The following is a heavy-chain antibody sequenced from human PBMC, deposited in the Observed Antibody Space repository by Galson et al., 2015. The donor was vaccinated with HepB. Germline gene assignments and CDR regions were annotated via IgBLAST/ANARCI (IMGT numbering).Heavy chain of an antibody. D-gene: IGHD6-13*01. V-gene: IGHV6-1*01. CDR3: AREGLLGYSSTWVFDY. J-gene: IGHJ4*02. CDR1: GDSVSSHTTG. Sequence: CAISGDSVSSHTTGWNWIRRSPSRGLEWLGRTYYRSKWYNDYAVSVKSRIIINPDTSKNQFSLQLNSVTPDDTAVYYCAREGLLGYSSTWVFDYWGQGTLVTVSS. CDR2: TYYRSKWYN.